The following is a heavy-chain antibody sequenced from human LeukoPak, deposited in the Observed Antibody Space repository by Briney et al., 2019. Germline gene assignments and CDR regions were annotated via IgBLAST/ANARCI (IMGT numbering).Heavy chain of an antibody. Sequence: ASVKVSCKASGYTFTGYYMHWVRQAPGQGLEWMGWINPNSGGINYAQKFQGRVTMTRDTSISTAYMELSRLRSDDTAVYYCARDYPGEDTAMAKFDYWGQGTLVTVSS. D-gene: IGHD5-18*01. CDR2: INPNSGGI. V-gene: IGHV1-2*02. CDR1: GYTFTGYY. J-gene: IGHJ4*02. CDR3: ARDYPGEDTAMAKFDY.